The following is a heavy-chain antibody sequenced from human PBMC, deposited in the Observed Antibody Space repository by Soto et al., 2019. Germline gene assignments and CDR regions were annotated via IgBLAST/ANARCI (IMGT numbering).Heavy chain of an antibody. V-gene: IGHV1-3*01. D-gene: IGHD6-19*01. CDR3: ARDLGGWTDY. J-gene: IGHJ4*02. CDR1: GYTFTSYA. Sequence: QVQLVQSGAEVKKPGASVKVSCKASGYTFTSYAMQWVRQAPGQRLEWMGWINAGNGNTKYSQKFQGRVTITTDTSASTAYMELSSLRSEDTAVYYCARDLGGWTDYWGQGTLFTVSS. CDR2: INAGNGNT.